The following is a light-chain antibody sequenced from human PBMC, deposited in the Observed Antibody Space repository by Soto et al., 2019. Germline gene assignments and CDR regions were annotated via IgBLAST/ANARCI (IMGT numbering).Light chain of an antibody. Sequence: QSVLTQPASVSGSPGQSITISCTGTSSDIGGYNSVSWYQQHPRKAPKLMIYEVTNRPSGISNRFSGSKSGNTASLTISGLQAEDEADYYCSSYAGSNNPLYVFGTGTKGTVL. CDR2: EVT. CDR1: SSDIGGYNS. J-gene: IGLJ1*01. V-gene: IGLV2-14*01. CDR3: SSYAGSNNPLYV.